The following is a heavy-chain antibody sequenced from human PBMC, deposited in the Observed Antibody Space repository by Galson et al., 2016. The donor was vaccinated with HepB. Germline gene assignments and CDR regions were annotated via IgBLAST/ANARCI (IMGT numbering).Heavy chain of an antibody. Sequence: LRLSCAASGFTFRNYGMHWLRQAPGKGPEWVALILYYGSDKDYSDSVRGRFTISRDNSENTLYLQMNSLRPEDTAVYYCAKDRDMRWGIIGTEGIDHWGQGSLVTVSS. V-gene: IGHV3-30*18. CDR3: AKDRDMRWGIIGTEGIDH. J-gene: IGHJ5*02. CDR1: GFTFRNYG. CDR2: ILYYGSDK. D-gene: IGHD1/OR15-1a*01.